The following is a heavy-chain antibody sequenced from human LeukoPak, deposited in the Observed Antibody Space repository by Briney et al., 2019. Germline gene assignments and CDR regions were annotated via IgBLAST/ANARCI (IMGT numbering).Heavy chain of an antibody. V-gene: IGHV4-30-2*01. Sequence: SQTLSLTCAVSAGSISSGGYSRSWIRQPPGKGLEWIRYICHSGSTYNDPALKSRTTISVDRSKNQFSLKLSSVTAADTAVYYCARLGYCSSTSCSNNWFDPWGQGTLVTVSS. CDR3: ARLGYCSSTSCSNNWFDP. CDR1: AGSISSGGYS. CDR2: ICHSGST. D-gene: IGHD2-2*01. J-gene: IGHJ5*02.